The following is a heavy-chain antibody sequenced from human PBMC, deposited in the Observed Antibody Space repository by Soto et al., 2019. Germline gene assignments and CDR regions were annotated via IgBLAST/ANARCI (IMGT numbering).Heavy chain of an antibody. J-gene: IGHJ4*02. CDR1: GFTFSSYA. D-gene: IGHD3-10*01. CDR2: ISYDGSNK. V-gene: IGHV3-30-3*01. Sequence: QVQLVESGGGVVQPGRSLRLSCAASGFTFSSYAMHWVRQAPGKGLEWVAVISYDGSNKYYADSVKGRFTISRDNSKNTLYLQMNSLRAEDTAVYYCARHPYGSGRKGFDYGGQGTLVTVSS. CDR3: ARHPYGSGRKGFDY.